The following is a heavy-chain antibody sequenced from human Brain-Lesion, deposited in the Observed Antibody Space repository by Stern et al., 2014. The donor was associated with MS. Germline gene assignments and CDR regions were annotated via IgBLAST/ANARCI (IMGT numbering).Heavy chain of an antibody. CDR2: IYYSGNT. CDR3: AGEEDIRYCSGGSCTGNWFDP. Sequence: QVQLVESGPGLVKPSETLSLTCTVAGGSVSSTSYAWAWIRQPPGKGLEWIGTIYYSGNTYSSPSLKSRLTQSLDTSKHQFSLQLGFVTAADTAVYYCAGEEDIRYCSGGSCTGNWFDPWGQGTLVTVSS. V-gene: IGHV4-39*01. CDR1: GGSVSSTSYA. D-gene: IGHD2-15*01. J-gene: IGHJ5*02.